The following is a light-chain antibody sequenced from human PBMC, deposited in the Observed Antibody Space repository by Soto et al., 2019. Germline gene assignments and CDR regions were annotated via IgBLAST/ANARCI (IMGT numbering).Light chain of an antibody. CDR1: ISDFVVYNY. J-gene: IGLJ1*01. V-gene: IGLV2-14*01. CDR3: SSYTSSSTLNYV. Sequence: QSALTQPASVSGSPGQSITISCSGTISDFVVYNYVSWYQQHPGKAPKLMLYEVSNRPSGVSNRFSGSKSGNTASLTISGLQAEDEADYYCSSYTSSSTLNYVFGTGTQLTVL. CDR2: EVS.